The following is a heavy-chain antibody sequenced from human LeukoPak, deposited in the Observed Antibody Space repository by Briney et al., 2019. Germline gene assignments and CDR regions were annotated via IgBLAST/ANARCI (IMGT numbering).Heavy chain of an antibody. D-gene: IGHD3-10*01. CDR2: INHSGST. CDR3: ARLTLSVSGSYYYYFDY. V-gene: IGHV4-34*01. J-gene: IGHJ4*02. Sequence: SETLSLTCAVYGGSFSGYYWSWIRQPPGKGLEWIGEINHSGSTNYNPSLKSRITISVDTSKSQFSLKLSSVTAADTAVYYCARLTLSVSGSYYYYFDYWGQGTLVTVSS. CDR1: GGSFSGYY.